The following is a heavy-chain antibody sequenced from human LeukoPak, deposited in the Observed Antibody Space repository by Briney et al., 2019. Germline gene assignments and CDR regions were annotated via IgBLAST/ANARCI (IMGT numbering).Heavy chain of an antibody. CDR2: INPNSGGT. CDR1: GYTFIRYY. D-gene: IGHD6-13*01. Sequence: GASVKVSCKASGYTFIRYYIHWVRQAPGHGGEWRGWINPNSGGTNYAQKFQGRVTMTWDTSISTAYMELSRLRSDDTAVYYCARGYSSSWYDAFDIWGQGTMVTVSS. V-gene: IGHV1-2*02. CDR3: ARGYSSSWYDAFDI. J-gene: IGHJ3*02.